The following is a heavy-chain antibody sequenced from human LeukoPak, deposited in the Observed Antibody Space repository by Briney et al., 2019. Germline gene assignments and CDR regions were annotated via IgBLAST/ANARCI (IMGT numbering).Heavy chain of an antibody. CDR3: ASPVAVAGTEFDY. V-gene: IGHV3-21*01. CDR1: GFTFSSYA. Sequence: GGSLRLSCAASGFTFSSYAMSWVRQAPGKGLEWVSSISSSSSYIYYADSVKGRFTISRDNAKNSLYLQMNSLRAEDTAVYYCASPVAVAGTEFDYWGQGTLVTVSS. J-gene: IGHJ4*02. D-gene: IGHD6-19*01. CDR2: ISSSSSYI.